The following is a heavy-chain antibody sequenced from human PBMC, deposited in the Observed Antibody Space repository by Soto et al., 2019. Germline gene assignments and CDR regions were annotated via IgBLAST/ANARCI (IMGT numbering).Heavy chain of an antibody. CDR2: IKSKTDGGTT. J-gene: IGHJ3*02. D-gene: IGHD6-6*01. CDR3: TTDRRPDAFYI. Sequence: EVQLVESGGGLVKPGGSLRLSCAASGFTFSNAWMSWVSQAPGKGLEWVGRIKSKTDGGTTDYAAPVKGRFTISRDDSKNTLYLQMNSLKTEDTAVYYCTTDRRPDAFYIWGQGTMVTVSS. CDR1: GFTFSNAW. V-gene: IGHV3-15*01.